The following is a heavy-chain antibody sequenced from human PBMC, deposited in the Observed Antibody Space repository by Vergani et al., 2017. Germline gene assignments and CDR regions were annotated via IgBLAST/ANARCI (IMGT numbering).Heavy chain of an antibody. D-gene: IGHD3-10*01. CDR2: IWYDGSNK. CDR1: GFTFSSYG. Sequence: QVQRGWEWGGGGQSGRSLRLSCAASGFTFSSYGMHWVRHAPGKGLEWVAVIWYDGSNKYYADSVKGRFTISRDNSKNTLYLQMNSLRAEDTAVYYCARDFDGSGSPVYWGQGTLVTVSS. CDR3: ARDFDGSGSPVY. V-gene: IGHV3-33*01. J-gene: IGHJ4*02.